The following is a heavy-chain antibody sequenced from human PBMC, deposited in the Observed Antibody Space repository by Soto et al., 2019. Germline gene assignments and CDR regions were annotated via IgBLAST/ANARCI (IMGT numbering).Heavy chain of an antibody. V-gene: IGHV3-23*01. CDR1: GFTFSSYA. Sequence: PGGSLRLSCAASGFTFSSYAMSWVCQAPGKGLEWVSAISGSGGSTYYADSVKGRFTISRDNSKNTLYLQMNSLRAEDTAVYYCATREPIFGVVTPWGQGTLVTVSS. J-gene: IGHJ5*02. CDR2: ISGSGGST. D-gene: IGHD3-3*01. CDR3: ATREPIFGVVTP.